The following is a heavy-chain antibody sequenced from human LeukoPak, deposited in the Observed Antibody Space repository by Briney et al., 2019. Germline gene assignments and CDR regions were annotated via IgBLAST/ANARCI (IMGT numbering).Heavy chain of an antibody. J-gene: IGHJ4*02. CDR3: AKDSSIRGFDY. V-gene: IGHV3-30*02. D-gene: IGHD2-2*01. CDR1: GFTFSSYG. CDR2: IWYDGSNK. Sequence: GGSLRLSCAASGFTFSSYGMHWVRQAPGKGLEWVAVIWYDGSNKYYADSVKGRFTISRDNSKNTLYLQMNSLRAEDTAVYYCAKDSSIRGFDYWGQGTLVTVSS.